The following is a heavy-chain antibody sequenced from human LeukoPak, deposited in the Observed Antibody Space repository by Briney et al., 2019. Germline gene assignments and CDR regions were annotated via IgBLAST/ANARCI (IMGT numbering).Heavy chain of an antibody. CDR2: IYSGTT. CDR3: AIHYYGSGIRGLVCDS. V-gene: IGHV4-39*01. D-gene: IGHD3-10*01. J-gene: IGHJ4*02. CDR1: GGSISSSTYY. Sequence: SETLSLTCTVSGGSISSSTYYWGWIRQPPGQGLEWIGSIYSGTTYYNPSLKSRVTISVDTSKSQFSLKLNSMTAADTAVYYCAIHYYGSGIRGLVCDSWGQGILV.